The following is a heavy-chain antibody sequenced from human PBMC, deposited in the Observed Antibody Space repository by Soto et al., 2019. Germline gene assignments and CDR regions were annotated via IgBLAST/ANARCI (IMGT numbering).Heavy chain of an antibody. CDR2: INPNSGGT. V-gene: IGHV1-2*04. J-gene: IGHJ5*02. Sequence: ASVKVSCKASGYTFTGYYMHWVRQAPGQGLGWMGWINPNSGGTNYAQKFQGWVTMTRDTSISTAYMELSRLRSDDTAVYYCARSQQQLVHNWFDPWGQGTLVTVSS. D-gene: IGHD6-13*01. CDR1: GYTFTGYY. CDR3: ARSQQQLVHNWFDP.